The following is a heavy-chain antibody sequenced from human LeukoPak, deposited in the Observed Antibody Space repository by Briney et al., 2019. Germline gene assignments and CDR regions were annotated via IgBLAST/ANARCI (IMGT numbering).Heavy chain of an antibody. CDR2: ISGSGGRI. J-gene: IGHJ6*03. D-gene: IGHD2-2*01. V-gene: IGHV3-23*01. CDR3: AKDSTYYYYYYMDV. Sequence: GGSLRLSCAASGFTFSSYAMSWVRQAPGKGLEWVSAISGSGGRIYYGASVKGRFTISRDNSKNTLNLQMNSLRAEDTAVYYCAKDSTYYYYYYMDVWGKGTTVTVSS. CDR1: GFTFSSYA.